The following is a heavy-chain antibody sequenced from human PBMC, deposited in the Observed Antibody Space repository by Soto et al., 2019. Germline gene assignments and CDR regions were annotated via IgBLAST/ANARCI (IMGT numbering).Heavy chain of an antibody. CDR2: INAYNGNT. Sequence: ASVKVSCKASGYTFTSYDINWVRQATGQGLEWMGWINAYNGNTNYAQKLQGRVTMTTDTSTSTAYMELRSLRSDDTAVYYCATGYTKDTAMVKGDAFDIWGQGTMVTVSS. J-gene: IGHJ3*02. CDR1: GYTFTSYD. CDR3: ATGYTKDTAMVKGDAFDI. D-gene: IGHD5-18*01. V-gene: IGHV1-18*01.